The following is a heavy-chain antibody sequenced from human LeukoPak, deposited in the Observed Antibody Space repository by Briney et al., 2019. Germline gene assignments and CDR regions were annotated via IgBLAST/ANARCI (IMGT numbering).Heavy chain of an antibody. CDR2: INPSGGST. CDR3: ARGRGAAPLYWYFDL. V-gene: IGHV1-46*01. J-gene: IGHJ2*01. Sequence: ASVKVSCKASGYTFTSYYMHWVRQAPGQGLEWMGIINPSGGSTSYAQKFQGRVTMTRDMSTSTVYMELSSLRSEDTAVYYCARGRGAAPLYWYFDLWGRGTLVTVSS. D-gene: IGHD1-26*01. CDR1: GYTFTSYY.